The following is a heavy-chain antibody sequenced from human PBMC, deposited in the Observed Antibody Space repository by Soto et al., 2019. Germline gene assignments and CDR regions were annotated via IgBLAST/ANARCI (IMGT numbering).Heavy chain of an antibody. J-gene: IGHJ4*02. CDR1: GGSISSSSYY. CDR3: ARPSGSYLFYFDY. CDR2: IYYSGGT. D-gene: IGHD1-26*01. V-gene: IGHV4-39*01. Sequence: SETLSLTCTVSGGSISSSSYYWGWIRQPPGKGLEWIGSIYYSGGTYYNPSLKSRVTISVDTSKNQFSLKLSSVTAADTAVYYCARPSGSYLFYFDYCGQGTLVTVSS.